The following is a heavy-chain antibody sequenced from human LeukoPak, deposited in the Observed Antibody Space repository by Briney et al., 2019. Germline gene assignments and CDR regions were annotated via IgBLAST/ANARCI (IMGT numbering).Heavy chain of an antibody. J-gene: IGHJ4*02. D-gene: IGHD2-15*01. CDR3: ARNSIGYCSGGTCYGDGDY. Sequence: PGRSLRLSCAASGFTFSSYAMHWVRQAPGEGVEWVAVISYDGSNKYYADSVKGRFTISRDNSKNTLYLQMNSLRAEDTAVYYCARNSIGYCSGGTCYGDGDYWGQGTLVTVSS. V-gene: IGHV3-30-3*01. CDR1: GFTFSSYA. CDR2: ISYDGSNK.